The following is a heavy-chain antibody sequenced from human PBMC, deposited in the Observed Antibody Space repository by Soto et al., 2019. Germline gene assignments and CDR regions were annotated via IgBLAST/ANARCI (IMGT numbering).Heavy chain of an antibody. Sequence: PGGSLRLSCAASGFTFTNYAMHWVRQAPGKGLEWVANIWFDGSNKNYADSVKGRFTISRDNSKNTLFLQVNSLRAEDTAIYYCARAAYTSGYYYFDHWGQGTPVTVSS. CDR3: ARAAYTSGYYYFDH. V-gene: IGHV3-33*08. CDR1: GFTFTNYA. J-gene: IGHJ4*02. CDR2: IWFDGSNK. D-gene: IGHD6-19*01.